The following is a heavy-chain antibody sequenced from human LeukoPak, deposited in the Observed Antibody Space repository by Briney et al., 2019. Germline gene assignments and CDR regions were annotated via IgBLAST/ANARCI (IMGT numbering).Heavy chain of an antibody. CDR2: ISWNSGSI. V-gene: IGHV3-9*01. Sequence: GRSLRLSCAASGFTFDDYAMHWVRQAPGKGLEWVSGISWNSGSIGYADSVKGRFTISRDNAKNSLYLQMNSLRAEDTAIYYCARAYFYGSGSYSFDLWGRGTLVTVSS. CDR1: GFTFDDYA. J-gene: IGHJ4*02. CDR3: ARAYFYGSGSYSFDL. D-gene: IGHD3-10*01.